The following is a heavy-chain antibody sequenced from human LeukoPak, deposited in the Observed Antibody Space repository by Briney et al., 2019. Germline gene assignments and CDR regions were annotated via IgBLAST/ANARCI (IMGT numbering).Heavy chain of an antibody. D-gene: IGHD2-2*01. V-gene: IGHV3-30*02. CDR3: AKEEVVVVPAAMIY. Sequence: GGSLRLSCAASGFTFSSYGMHWVRQAPGKGLEWVAFIRYDGSNKYYADSVKGRFTISRDNSKNTLYLQMNSLRAEDTAVYYCAKEEVVVVPAAMIYWGQGTLVTVSS. J-gene: IGHJ4*02. CDR1: GFTFSSYG. CDR2: IRYDGSNK.